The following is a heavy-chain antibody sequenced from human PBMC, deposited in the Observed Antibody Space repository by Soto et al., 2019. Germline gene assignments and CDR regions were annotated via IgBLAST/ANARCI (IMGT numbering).Heavy chain of an antibody. CDR1: GGTFSSYA. V-gene: IGHV1-69*01. CDR2: IVPIFGTA. J-gene: IGHJ4*02. Sequence: QVQLVQSGAEVKKPGSSVKVSCKASGGTFSSYAISWVRQAPGQGLEWMGGIVPIFGTANYAQKFQGRVTMTADESTSTAYMELSSLRSEDTAVYYCARGGYCGGDCYPGADYWGQGTLVTVSS. D-gene: IGHD2-21*02. CDR3: ARGGYCGGDCYPGADY.